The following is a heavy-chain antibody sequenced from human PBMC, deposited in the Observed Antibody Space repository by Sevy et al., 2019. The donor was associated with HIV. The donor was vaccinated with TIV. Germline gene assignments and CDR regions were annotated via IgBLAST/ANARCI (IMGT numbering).Heavy chain of an antibody. D-gene: IGHD4-17*01. V-gene: IGHV3-11*01. CDR3: ARGAHYGDADWGFDY. Sequence: GGSLRLSCAASGFIFSDYYMAWVRQAPGKGLEWISYVSRGGYTIYYADSVEGRFSISRDDAKDSLLLQMDSLRAEDTAFYYCARGAHYGDADWGFDYWGQGALVTVSS. J-gene: IGHJ4*02. CDR2: VSRGGYTI. CDR1: GFIFSDYY.